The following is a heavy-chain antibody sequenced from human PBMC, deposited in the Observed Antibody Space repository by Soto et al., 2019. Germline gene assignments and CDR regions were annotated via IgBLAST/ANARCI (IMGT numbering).Heavy chain of an antibody. CDR2: IIPVLGVT. CDR1: GSTFSSYT. Sequence: QVQLVQSGAEMKRPGSSVKVSCQASGSTFSSYTVSWVRQAPGQGLEWMGRIIPVLGVTNYAQKFKGRVTITAFTTKTTGYMDLSSLRSGDTVVSYCARRRYCGSVFYSQYIYGMDVWAPGTTVTVSS. D-gene: IGHD2-21*01. J-gene: IGHJ6*02. CDR3: ARRRYCGSVFYSQYIYGMDV. V-gene: IGHV1-69*02.